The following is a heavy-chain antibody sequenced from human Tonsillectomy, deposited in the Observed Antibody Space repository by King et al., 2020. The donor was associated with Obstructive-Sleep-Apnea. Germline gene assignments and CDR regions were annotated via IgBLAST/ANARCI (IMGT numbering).Heavy chain of an antibody. CDR3: ARGLTTVISPTY. CDR1: GYSFSDFW. J-gene: IGHJ4*02. D-gene: IGHD4-23*01. CDR2: IYPGDSDT. Sequence: VQLVESGAEMKKPGESLKISCKGSGYSFSDFWIGWVRQMPGKGLEWMGIIYPGDSDTRYSPSFQGQVTISADKALTTAYLQWTSLTASDTAIYYCARGLTTVISPTYWGQGTLVTVSS. V-gene: IGHV5-51*01.